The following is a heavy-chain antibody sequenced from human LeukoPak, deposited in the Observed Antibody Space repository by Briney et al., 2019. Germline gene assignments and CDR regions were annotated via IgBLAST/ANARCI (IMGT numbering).Heavy chain of an antibody. CDR1: GFTFSSYG. D-gene: IGHD7-27*01. CDR3: ANTWSWGRHFDY. Sequence: GRSLRLSCAASGFTFSSYGMHWVRQAPGKGLEWVAVISYDGSNKYYADSVKGRFTISRDNSKNTLYLQMNSLRAEDTAVYYCANTWSWGRHFDYWGQGTLVTVSS. CDR2: ISYDGSNK. V-gene: IGHV3-30*18. J-gene: IGHJ4*02.